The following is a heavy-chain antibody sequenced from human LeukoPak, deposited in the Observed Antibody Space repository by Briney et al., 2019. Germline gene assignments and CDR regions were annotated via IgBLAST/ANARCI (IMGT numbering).Heavy chain of an antibody. D-gene: IGHD6-19*01. V-gene: IGHV3-23*01. CDR1: GFTFRRYG. CDR3: AKDPEKGLAVARLEH. CDR2: ISGSGGST. J-gene: IGHJ5*02. Sequence: QPGGSLRLSCAASGFTFRRYGMIWVRQAPGKGLEWVSVISGSGGSTYYADSVKGRFTIFRDKSKTTLFLQMDSLRAEDTAVYYCAKDPEKGLAVARLEHWGQGTLVTVSS.